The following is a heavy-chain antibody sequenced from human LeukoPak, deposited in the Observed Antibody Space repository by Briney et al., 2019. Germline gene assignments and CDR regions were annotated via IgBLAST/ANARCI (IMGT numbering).Heavy chain of an antibody. V-gene: IGHV3-23*01. J-gene: IGHJ4*02. D-gene: IGHD3-10*01. Sequence: GGSLRLSCAASGFTFSSYAMNWVRQAPGKGLEWVSTISNSGESTYYADSVKGRFTISRDNSKNTLFLQMNSLRAEDAAVYYCAKGAMVRGVLDYWGQGTLVTVSS. CDR2: ISNSGEST. CDR3: AKGAMVRGVLDY. CDR1: GFTFSSYA.